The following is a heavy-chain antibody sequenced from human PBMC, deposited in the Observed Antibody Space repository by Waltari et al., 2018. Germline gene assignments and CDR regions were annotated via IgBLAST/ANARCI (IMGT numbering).Heavy chain of an antibody. Sequence: VQLVQSGAEVKKPGSSVTVSCKASGGTFSSYAISWGRQAPGQGLEWMGGIIPIFGTANYAQKFQGRVTITADESTSTAYMELSSLRSEDTAVYYCARKAAAGNFDYWGQGTLVTVSS. CDR2: IIPIFGTA. V-gene: IGHV1-69*13. J-gene: IGHJ4*02. CDR1: GGTFSSYA. D-gene: IGHD6-13*01. CDR3: ARKAAAGNFDY.